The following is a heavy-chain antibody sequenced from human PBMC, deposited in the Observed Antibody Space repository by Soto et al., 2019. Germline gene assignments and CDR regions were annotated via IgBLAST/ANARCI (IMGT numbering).Heavy chain of an antibody. CDR2: IYYSGST. V-gene: IGHV4-61*08. Sequence: SETLSLTCTVSGGSISSGGYYWSWIRQHPGKGLEWIGYIYYSGSTNYNPSLKSRVTISVDTSKNQFSLKLSSVTAADTAVYYCARVSRDYYYGMDVWGQGTTVTVSS. D-gene: IGHD6-13*01. CDR1: GGSISSGGYY. J-gene: IGHJ6*02. CDR3: ARVSRDYYYGMDV.